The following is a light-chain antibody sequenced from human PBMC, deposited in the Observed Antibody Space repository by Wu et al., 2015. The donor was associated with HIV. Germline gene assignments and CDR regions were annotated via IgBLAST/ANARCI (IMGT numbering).Light chain of an antibody. CDR2: GAT. V-gene: IGKV3-20*01. CDR3: QRYGDSPWT. J-gene: IGKJ1*01. CDR1: QTVPRNY. Sequence: EIVLTQSPDTLSLSPGEGATLSCKASQTVPRNYLAWYKQKPGQAPRLLIYGATNRAASNPGRFSGSGSGTDFTLAISGLETEDFAMYFCQRYGDSPWTFGQGTKIEIK.